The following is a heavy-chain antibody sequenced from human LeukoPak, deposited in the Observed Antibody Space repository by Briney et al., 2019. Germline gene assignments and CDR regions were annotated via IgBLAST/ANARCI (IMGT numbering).Heavy chain of an antibody. CDR3: ARDDAPTARASGMDV. CDR2: IRETSSHI. V-gene: IGHV3-21*06. D-gene: IGHD6-6*01. Sequence: PGGSLRLSCAASGFTFSSYSMDWVRQAPGKGLEWVSYIRETSSHIYYAQSVRGRFTISRDNAKNSLYLQLNSLRVEDTAVYYCARDDAPTARASGMDVWGKGTTVIVSS. J-gene: IGHJ6*04. CDR1: GFTFSSYS.